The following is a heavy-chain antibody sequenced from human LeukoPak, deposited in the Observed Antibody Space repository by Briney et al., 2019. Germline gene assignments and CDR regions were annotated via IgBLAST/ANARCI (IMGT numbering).Heavy chain of an antibody. D-gene: IGHD6-13*01. Sequence: TGGSLRLSCAASGFSFSSHAMHWVRQAPGKGLEYVSAISGNGHGTWYGDSVKGRFSISRDNSEQMLYLQMGSLRAEDMAVYFCARASITASGPHDDDMWGRGTMVTVSS. J-gene: IGHJ3*02. CDR3: ARASITASGPHDDDM. CDR2: ISGNGHGT. V-gene: IGHV3-64*02. CDR1: GFSFSSHA.